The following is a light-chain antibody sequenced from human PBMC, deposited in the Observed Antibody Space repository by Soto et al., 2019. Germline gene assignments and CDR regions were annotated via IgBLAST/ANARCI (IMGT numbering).Light chain of an antibody. J-gene: IGLJ1*01. CDR2: EVS. CDR3: SSYTGSSTLYV. Sequence: QSVLTQPASVSGSPGQSITISRTGTSSDVGGFDYVSWYQQHPGKAPKLMIYEVSKRPSGVSNRFSGSKSGNTASLTISGLQAEDEADYSCSSYTGSSTLYVFGTGTKVTVL. CDR1: SSDVGGFDY. V-gene: IGLV2-14*01.